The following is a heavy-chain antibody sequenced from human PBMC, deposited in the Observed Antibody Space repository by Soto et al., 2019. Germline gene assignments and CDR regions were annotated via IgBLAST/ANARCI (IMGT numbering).Heavy chain of an antibody. J-gene: IGHJ4*01. CDR3: TTDSRITLPEIRFDY. D-gene: IGHD3-10*01. CDR2: VKSKADGGSG. Sequence: EVQLVESGGGLVKPGGSLRLSCAASGFPFNNAWINWVRQVPGKGLEWVGRVKSKADGGSGDYAAPVKGRFVVSRDDSKDIVYLQMNSLKIEDTGVYYCTTDSRITLPEIRFDYWGHGTQVTVSS. V-gene: IGHV3-15*07. CDR1: GFPFNNAW.